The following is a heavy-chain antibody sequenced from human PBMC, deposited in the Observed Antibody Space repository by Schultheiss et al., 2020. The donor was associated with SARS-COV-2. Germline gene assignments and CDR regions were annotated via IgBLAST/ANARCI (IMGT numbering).Heavy chain of an antibody. V-gene: IGHV1-18*04. D-gene: IGHD3-10*01. CDR2: ISAYNGNT. Sequence: ASVKVSCKASGYTFTGYYMHWVRQAPGQGLEWMGWISAYNGNTNYAQKLQGRVTMTTDTSTSTAYMELSSLRSEDTAVYYCARAHASKLYLSHWFGPWGQGTLVTVSS. J-gene: IGHJ5*02. CDR1: GYTFTGYY. CDR3: ARAHASKLYLSHWFGP.